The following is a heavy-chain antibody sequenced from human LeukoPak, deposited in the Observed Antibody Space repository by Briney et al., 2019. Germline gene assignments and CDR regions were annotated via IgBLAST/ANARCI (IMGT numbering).Heavy chain of an antibody. CDR3: ARSLGSIAVAGNDAFDI. Sequence: GGSLRLSCAASGFTFSSYSMNWVRPDPGKWLEWVSSLSSSSSYIYYADSVKGRFTISRDNAKNSLYLQMNSLRAEDTAVYYCARSLGSIAVAGNDAFDIWGQGTMVTVSS. V-gene: IGHV3-21*04. J-gene: IGHJ3*02. D-gene: IGHD6-19*01. CDR2: LSSSSSYI. CDR1: GFTFSSYS.